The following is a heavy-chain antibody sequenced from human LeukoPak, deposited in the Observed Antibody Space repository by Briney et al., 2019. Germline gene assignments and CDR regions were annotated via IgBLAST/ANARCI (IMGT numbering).Heavy chain of an antibody. J-gene: IGHJ4*02. V-gene: IGHV3-33*01. CDR2: IWSGGNYA. CDR3: ARGGQNIGPYGFDY. Sequence: GGSLRLSCAASGYTFSWHAVHWVRQAPGKGLEWVAQIWSGGNYAYYGDSVKGRFIISRDDSKNTAYLQMNSVRVDDTAVYFCARGGQNIGPYGFDYWGQGTLVTVSS. D-gene: IGHD2/OR15-2a*01. CDR1: GYTFSWHA.